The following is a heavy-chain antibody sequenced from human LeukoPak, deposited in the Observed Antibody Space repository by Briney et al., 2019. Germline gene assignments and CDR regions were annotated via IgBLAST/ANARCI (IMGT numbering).Heavy chain of an antibody. CDR2: IDPSGDST. D-gene: IGHD3-10*01. CDR3: ARAGAISNYIFDF. V-gene: IGHV1-46*01. CDR1: GYTFTSYN. J-gene: IGHJ4*02. Sequence: ASVKVSCKAPGYTFTSYNLHWVRQAPGQGPEWMGMIDPSGDSTSYAQKFQGRLTVTTDTSTSTVYMELSSLRSEETAVYYCARAGAISNYIFDFWGQGTLVTVSS.